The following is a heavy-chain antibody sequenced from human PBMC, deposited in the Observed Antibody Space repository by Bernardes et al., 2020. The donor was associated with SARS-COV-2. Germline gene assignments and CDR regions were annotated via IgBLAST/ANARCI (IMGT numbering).Heavy chain of an antibody. CDR3: AKDSKETYYYDSSGPEGFDY. D-gene: IGHD3-22*01. J-gene: IGHJ4*02. CDR2: ISGSGGST. CDR1: GFTFSSYA. V-gene: IGHV3-23*01. Sequence: GSLRLSCAASGFTFSSYAMSWVRQAPGKGLEWVPAISGSGGSTYYADSVKGRFTISRDNSKNTLYLQMNSLRAEDTAVYYCAKDSKETYYYDSSGPEGFDYWGQGTLVTVSS.